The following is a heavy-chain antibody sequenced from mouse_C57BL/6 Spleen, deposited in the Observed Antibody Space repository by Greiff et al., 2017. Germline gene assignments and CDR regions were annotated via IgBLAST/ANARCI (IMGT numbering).Heavy chain of an antibody. CDR1: GYTFTDYY. CDR3: ARDYDYVFAY. CDR2: IYPGSGN. V-gene: IGHV1-84*01. J-gene: IGHJ3*01. Sequence: QVQLQQPGPELVKPGASVKISCKASGYTFTDYYINWVKQRPGQGLEWIGWIYPGSGNKYNEKFKGKATLTVDTSSSTAYMQLSSLAAEDSAGYFCARDYDYVFAYWGQGTLVTVSA. D-gene: IGHD2-4*01.